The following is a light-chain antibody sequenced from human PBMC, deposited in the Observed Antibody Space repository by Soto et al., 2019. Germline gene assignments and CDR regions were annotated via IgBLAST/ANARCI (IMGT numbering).Light chain of an antibody. CDR1: SSNLGDNT. J-gene: IGLJ3*02. CDR2: RNN. V-gene: IGLV1-44*01. Sequence: QSVLTQPPSASGTPGQRVTISCSGSSSNLGDNTVNWYQQLPGTAPKLLIYRNNRRPSEVPDRFSGSKSGTSASLAISGLQSYDEADYYCATWDDSRNGPVFGGGTKLTGL. CDR3: ATWDDSRNGPV.